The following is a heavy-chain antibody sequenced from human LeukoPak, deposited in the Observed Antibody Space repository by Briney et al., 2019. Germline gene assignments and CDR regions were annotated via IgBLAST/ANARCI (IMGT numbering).Heavy chain of an antibody. Sequence: SETLSLTCTVSGYSISSGYYRGWIRQPPGKGLEWIGSFYYSGSTYYNPSLKSRVTISVDTSKNQFSLKLSSVTAADTAVYYCARDQRITITKGGFDPWGQGTLVTVSS. CDR1: GYSISSGYY. D-gene: IGHD3-10*01. J-gene: IGHJ5*02. CDR2: FYYSGST. CDR3: ARDQRITITKGGFDP. V-gene: IGHV4-38-2*02.